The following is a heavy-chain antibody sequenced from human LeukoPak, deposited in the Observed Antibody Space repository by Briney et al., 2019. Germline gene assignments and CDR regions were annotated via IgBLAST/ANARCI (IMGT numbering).Heavy chain of an antibody. CDR1: GGSISSSSYY. CDR3: ARVSYSSSWYYHYMDV. CDR2: VYHSGTT. Sequence: SETLSLTCTVSGGSISSSSYYWGWIRQPPGKGLQWIGSVYHSGTTFYNPSLKSRVTISVDTSKNQFSLKLSSVTAADTAVYYCARVSYSSSWYYHYMDVWGKGTTVTVSS. J-gene: IGHJ6*03. D-gene: IGHD6-13*01. V-gene: IGHV4-39*07.